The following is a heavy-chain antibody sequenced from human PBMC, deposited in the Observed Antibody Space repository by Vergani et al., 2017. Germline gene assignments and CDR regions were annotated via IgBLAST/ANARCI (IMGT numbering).Heavy chain of an antibody. Sequence: QVQLQESGPGLVKPSETLSLTCTVSGGSISSYYWSWIRQPAGKGLEWIGRIYTSGSTNYTPSLKSRVTMSVDTSKNQFSLKLSSVTAADTAVYYCARGVYCSGGSCYAGIYYYYYMDVWGKGTTVTVSS. J-gene: IGHJ6*03. CDR3: ARGVYCSGGSCYAGIYYYYYMDV. V-gene: IGHV4-4*07. D-gene: IGHD2-15*01. CDR1: GGSISSYY. CDR2: IYTSGST.